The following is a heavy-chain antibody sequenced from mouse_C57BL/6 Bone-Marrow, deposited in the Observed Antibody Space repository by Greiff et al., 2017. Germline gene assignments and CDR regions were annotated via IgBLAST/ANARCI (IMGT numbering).Heavy chain of an antibody. CDR3: AMDYYVSRGGYFDV. V-gene: IGHV5-17*03. CDR2: ISSGSSTI. Sequence: EVTVEESGGGLVKPGGSLKLSCAASGFTFSDYGMHWVRQAPEKGLEWVAYISSGSSTIYYADTVKGRFTISRDNAKNTLYLQMTSLRFEGTAMSCCAMDYYVSRGGYFDVWGTGTTVTVSS. J-gene: IGHJ1*03. CDR1: GFTFSDYG. D-gene: IGHD1-1*01.